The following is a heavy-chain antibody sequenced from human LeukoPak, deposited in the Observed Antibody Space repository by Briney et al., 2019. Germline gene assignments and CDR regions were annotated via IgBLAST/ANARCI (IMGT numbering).Heavy chain of an antibody. Sequence: GGSLRLSCEASTFTFTPDWMSWVRQAPGKGLEWVAIIKHYGGEKYYVDSVKGRFTISRDNAKKSLYLQMDSLRDEDTAVYYCASLDTAHPSGVYWGQGTLVAVSS. D-gene: IGHD5-18*01. CDR2: IKHYGGEK. CDR3: ASLDTAHPSGVY. CDR1: TFTFTPDW. J-gene: IGHJ4*02. V-gene: IGHV3-7*01.